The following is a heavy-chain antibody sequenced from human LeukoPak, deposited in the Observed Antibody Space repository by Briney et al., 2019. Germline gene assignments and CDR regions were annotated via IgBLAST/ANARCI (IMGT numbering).Heavy chain of an antibody. CDR3: AKNQFSSWYYFDY. J-gene: IGHJ4*02. V-gene: IGHV3-23*01. Sequence: GGSLRLSCAASGFTFSSHWMHWVRQAPEKGLEWVSAISGSGGSTYYADSVKGRFTISRDDSKNTLYLQMNSLRAEDTAVYYCAKNQFSSWYYFDYWGQGTLVTVSS. CDR2: ISGSGGST. CDR1: GFTFSSHW. D-gene: IGHD2-2*01.